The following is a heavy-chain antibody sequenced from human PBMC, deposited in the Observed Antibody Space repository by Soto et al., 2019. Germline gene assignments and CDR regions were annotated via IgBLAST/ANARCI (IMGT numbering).Heavy chain of an antibody. Sequence: QVQLVESGGGVVQPGRSLRLSCAASGFTFSSSGMHWVRQAPGKGLNWVAVIWYDGSIKYYADSVRGRFTISRDNSKNTLYLQMSDLRAEDTAVYYCETERSSIDYWGQGTLVTVSS. J-gene: IGHJ4*02. CDR1: GFTFSSSG. V-gene: IGHV3-33*01. CDR3: ETERSSIDY. CDR2: IWYDGSIK.